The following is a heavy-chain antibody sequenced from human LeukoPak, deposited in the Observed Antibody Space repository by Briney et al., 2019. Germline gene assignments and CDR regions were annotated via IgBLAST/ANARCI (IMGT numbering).Heavy chain of an antibody. J-gene: IGHJ4*02. CDR3: ASSSGWYSDLDY. Sequence: PGGSLRLSCAASGFTFSSYAMTWVRRAPGKGLEWVSVIYSGGSTCYADSVKGRFTISRDNSKNTLYLQMNSLRAEDTAVYYCASSSGWYSDLDYWGQGTLVTVSS. D-gene: IGHD6-19*01. V-gene: IGHV3-53*01. CDR1: GFTFSSYA. CDR2: IYSGGST.